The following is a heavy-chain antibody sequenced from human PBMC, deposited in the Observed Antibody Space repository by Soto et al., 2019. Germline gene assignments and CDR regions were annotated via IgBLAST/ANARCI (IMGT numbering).Heavy chain of an antibody. Sequence: QVQLGQSVAEVKKPGASVKVSCKAAGYTFTSYGISWVGQATGQGLEWMVWISAYNGNTNYAKKLQGRVTMTTDTSTTTADLEQRRLRSDDTTVYYCAREIEIVGADYWGQGTMVTVSS. CDR2: ISAYNGNT. V-gene: IGHV1-18*04. J-gene: IGHJ4*02. CDR3: AREIEIVGADY. D-gene: IGHD1-26*01. CDR1: GYTFTSYG.